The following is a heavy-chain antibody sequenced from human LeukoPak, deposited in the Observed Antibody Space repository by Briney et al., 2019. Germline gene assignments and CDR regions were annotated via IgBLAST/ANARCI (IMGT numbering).Heavy chain of an antibody. CDR1: GFTFSSYE. Sequence: PGGPLRLSCAASGFTFSSYEMNWVRQAPGKGLEWVSYISSSGSTIYYADSVKGRFTISRDNAKNSLYLRMNSLRAEDTAVYYCARDRWLRLEVYYYYGMDVWGQGTTDTVSS. CDR2: ISSSGSTI. J-gene: IGHJ6*02. D-gene: IGHD5-12*01. V-gene: IGHV3-48*03. CDR3: ARDRWLRLEVYYYYGMDV.